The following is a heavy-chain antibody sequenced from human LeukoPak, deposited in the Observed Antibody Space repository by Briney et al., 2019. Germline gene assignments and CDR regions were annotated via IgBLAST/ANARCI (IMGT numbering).Heavy chain of an antibody. D-gene: IGHD4-17*01. CDR1: GGSIRTTSSY. V-gene: IGHV4-39*01. J-gene: IGHJ3*02. CDR3: ARHDYGDYVDAFDI. CDR2: IYYSGST. Sequence: SETLSLTCTVSGGSIRTTSSYWGWIRQPPGKGLEWIGSIYYSGSTYYNPSLKSRVTISVDTSNNQFSLKLSSVTAADTAVYYCARHDYGDYVDAFDIWAKGQWSPSLQ.